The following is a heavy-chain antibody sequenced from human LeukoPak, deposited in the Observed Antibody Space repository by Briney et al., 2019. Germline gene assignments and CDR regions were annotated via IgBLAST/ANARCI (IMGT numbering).Heavy chain of an antibody. CDR2: ISDSGST. CDR1: GGPISSHY. Sequence: PSETLSLTCTVSGGPISSHYWSWIRQPPGQGLEWIGYISDSGSTNYNPSLKNRVTISVDTSMNQLSLKMNSVTAADTAMYYCARGRMPCRYRGFDYWGQGILVTVSS. D-gene: IGHD1-26*01. J-gene: IGHJ4*02. CDR3: ARGRMPCRYRGFDY. V-gene: IGHV4-59*11.